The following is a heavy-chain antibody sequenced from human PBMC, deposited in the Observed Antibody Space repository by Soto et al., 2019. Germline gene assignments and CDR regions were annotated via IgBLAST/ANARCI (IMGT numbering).Heavy chain of an antibody. CDR2: IWYDGSNK. D-gene: IGHD6-13*01. CDR1: GFTFSSYG. CDR3: ARDASSSWYLLKYYFDY. Sequence: PGGPLRLSCAASGFTFSSYGMHWVRQAPGKGLEWVAVIWYDGSNKYYADSVKGRFTISRDNSKNTLYLQMNSLRAEDTAVYYCARDASSSWYLLKYYFDYWGQGTLVTVSS. J-gene: IGHJ4*02. V-gene: IGHV3-33*01.